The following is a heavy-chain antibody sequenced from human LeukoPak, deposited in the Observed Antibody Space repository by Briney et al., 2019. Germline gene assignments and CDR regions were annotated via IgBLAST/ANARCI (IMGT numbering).Heavy chain of an antibody. Sequence: TGGSLRLSCAASGFTFSSYWMSWVRQAPGKGLEWVANIKQDGSEKYYVDSVKGRFTISRDNAKNSLYLQMNSLRAEDTAVYYCASSPSPHSYSSSWYSFGYFDYWGQGTLVTVSS. D-gene: IGHD6-13*01. CDR3: ASSPSPHSYSSSWYSFGYFDY. V-gene: IGHV3-7*01. CDR1: GFTFSSYW. J-gene: IGHJ4*02. CDR2: IKQDGSEK.